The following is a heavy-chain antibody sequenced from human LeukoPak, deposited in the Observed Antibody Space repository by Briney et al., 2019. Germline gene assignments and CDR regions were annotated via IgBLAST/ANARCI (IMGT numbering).Heavy chain of an antibody. V-gene: IGHV3-23*01. CDR1: GFTFSSYG. D-gene: IGHD6-19*01. CDR3: AKPAISSRGWYYDY. CDR2: INDSGGST. J-gene: IGHJ4*02. Sequence: GGSLRLSCAASGFTFSSYGMHWVRQAPGKGLEWVSAINDSGGSTYYADSVKGRFTISRDNSKNTLYLQMNSLRAEDTAVYYCAKPAISSRGWYYDYWGQGTLVTVSS.